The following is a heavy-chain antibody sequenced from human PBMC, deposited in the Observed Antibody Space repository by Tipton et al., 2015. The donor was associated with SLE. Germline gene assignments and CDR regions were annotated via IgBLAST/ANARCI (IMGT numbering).Heavy chain of an antibody. V-gene: IGHV3-23*01. CDR3: AMRRGTADAFSYFDY. CDR2: LSTAGT. CDR1: GFTFNIHA. D-gene: IGHD1/OR15-1a*01. Sequence: SLRLSCAASGFTFNIHAMTWVRQAPGRGLEWVSGLSTAGTYYADPVKGRFSISRDNSKNTLYLQMNSLRAEDTAVYYCAMRRGTADAFSYFDYWGQGMLVTVSS. J-gene: IGHJ4*02.